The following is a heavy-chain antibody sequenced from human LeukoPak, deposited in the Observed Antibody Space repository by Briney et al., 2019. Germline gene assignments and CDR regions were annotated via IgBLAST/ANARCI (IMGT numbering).Heavy chain of an antibody. Sequence: QSGGSLRLSCAASGFTVSSSYESWVRQAPGKGLEWVSVIYSGGITYYADSVKGRFTFSRDNSKNTLYLQMNSLRVDDTAVYYCARDGPGRYSSSWHGGAFDIWGQGTMVTVSS. V-gene: IGHV3-53*01. CDR3: ARDGPGRYSSSWHGGAFDI. CDR1: GFTVSSSY. J-gene: IGHJ3*02. D-gene: IGHD6-13*01. CDR2: IYSGGIT.